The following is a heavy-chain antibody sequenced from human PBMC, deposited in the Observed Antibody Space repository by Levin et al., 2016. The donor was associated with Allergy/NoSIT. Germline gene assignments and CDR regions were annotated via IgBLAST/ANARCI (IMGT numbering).Heavy chain of an antibody. J-gene: IGHJ2*01. CDR2: ISYSGST. Sequence: SETLSLTCSVSGGSISSYYWSWFRQPPGKGLEWIGHISYSGSTNYNPSLKSRVTISVDTSKNQFSLKLSSVTAADTAVYYCARHRYDSSGYFIHRYFDLWGRGTLVTVSS. CDR1: GGSISSYY. CDR3: ARHRYDSSGYFIHRYFDL. V-gene: IGHV4-59*01. D-gene: IGHD3-22*01.